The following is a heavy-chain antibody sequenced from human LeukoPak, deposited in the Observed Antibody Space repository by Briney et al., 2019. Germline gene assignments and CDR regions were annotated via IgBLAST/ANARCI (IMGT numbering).Heavy chain of an antibody. D-gene: IGHD3-10*01. CDR1: GGSFSGYY. CDR3: ARDLTYYYGSGSYLNYY. CDR2: INHSGST. J-gene: IGHJ4*02. V-gene: IGHV4-34*01. Sequence: SETLSLTCAVYGGSFSGYYWSWIRQPPGKGLEWIGEINHSGSTNYNPSLKSRVTISVDTSKNQFSLKLSSVTAADTAVYYCARDLTYYYGSGSYLNYYWGQGTLVTVSS.